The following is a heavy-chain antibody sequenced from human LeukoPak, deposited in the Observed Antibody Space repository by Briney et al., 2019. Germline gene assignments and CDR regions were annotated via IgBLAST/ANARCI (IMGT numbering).Heavy chain of an antibody. J-gene: IGHJ4*02. V-gene: IGHV3-23*01. Sequence: ETLSLTCTVSGGSISSSSYYWGWIRQPPGKGLEWVSAISGSGGSTYYADSVKGRFTISRDNSKNTLYLQMNSLRAEDTAVYYCAKSAGGVVVPAAMRAGYYFDYWGQGTLVTVSS. CDR1: GGSISSSSYY. CDR3: AKSAGGVVVPAAMRAGYYFDY. D-gene: IGHD2-2*01. CDR2: ISGSGGST.